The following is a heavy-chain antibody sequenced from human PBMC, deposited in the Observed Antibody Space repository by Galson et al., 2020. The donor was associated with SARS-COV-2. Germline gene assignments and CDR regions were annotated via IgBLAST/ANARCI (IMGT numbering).Heavy chain of an antibody. D-gene: IGHD6-13*01. Sequence: GGSLRPSCAASGFTFDDYTMPWVRQAPGKGLEWVSLISWDGGSTYYAASVKGRFTISRDNSKNSLYLQMNSLRTEDTALYYCAKDVGYSSSWSGVGVDYWGQGTLVTVSS. CDR3: AKDVGYSSSWSGVGVDY. CDR2: ISWDGGST. CDR1: GFTFDDYT. J-gene: IGHJ4*02. V-gene: IGHV3-43*01.